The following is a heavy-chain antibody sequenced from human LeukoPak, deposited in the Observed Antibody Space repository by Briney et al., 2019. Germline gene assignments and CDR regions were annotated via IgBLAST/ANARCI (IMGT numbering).Heavy chain of an antibody. CDR1: GFTFTNYA. V-gene: IGHV3-23*01. CDR2: ISASGGST. J-gene: IGHJ5*02. CDR3: AKSDSSSWYEFYP. D-gene: IGHD6-13*01. Sequence: PGGSLRLSCAASGFTFTNYALSWVRQAPGKGLEWVSGISASGGSTYYADSVKGRFTISRDNSKNTLFPQMNSLRAEDTAVYHCAKSDSSSWYEFYPWGQGTLVTVSS.